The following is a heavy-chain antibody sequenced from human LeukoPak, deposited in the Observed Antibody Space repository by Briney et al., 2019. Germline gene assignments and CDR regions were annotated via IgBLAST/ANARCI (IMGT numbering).Heavy chain of an antibody. CDR3: AREGRTGTIYWFDP. D-gene: IGHD1-7*01. J-gene: IGHJ5*02. V-gene: IGHV4-59*12. CDR1: GGSISSYY. CDR2: IYYSGST. Sequence: SETLSLTCTVSGGSISSYYWSWIRQPPGKGLEWIGYIYYSGSTNYNPSLKSRVTMSVDTSKNQFSLKLSSVTAADTAVYYCAREGRTGTIYWFDPWGQGTLVTVSS.